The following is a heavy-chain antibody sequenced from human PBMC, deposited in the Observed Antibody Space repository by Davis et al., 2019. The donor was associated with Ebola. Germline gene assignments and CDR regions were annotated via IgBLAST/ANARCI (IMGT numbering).Heavy chain of an antibody. V-gene: IGHV4-4*02. CDR1: GGSISSSNW. Sequence: SETLSLTCAVSGGSISSSNWWSWVRHPPGKGLEWIGEIYHSGSTNYNPSLKSRVTISVDKSKNQFSLKLSSVTAADTAVYYCARGGYCSSTNCYGYYYYGMDVWGQGTTVTVSS. CDR3: ARGGYCSSTNCYGYYYYGMDV. J-gene: IGHJ6*02. D-gene: IGHD2-2*01. CDR2: IYHSGST.